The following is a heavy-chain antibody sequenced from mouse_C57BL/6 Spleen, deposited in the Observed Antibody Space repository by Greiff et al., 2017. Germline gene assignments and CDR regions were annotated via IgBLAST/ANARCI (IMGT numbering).Heavy chain of an antibody. Sequence: QVQLQQSGAELVMPGASVKLSCKASGYTFTSYWMHWVKQRPGQGLEWIGEIDPSDSYTNYNQKFKGKSTLTVDKSSSTAYMQLSSLTSEDSAVYYCASLDSSGYYWGQGTTLTVSS. D-gene: IGHD3-2*02. CDR2: IDPSDSYT. CDR3: ASLDSSGYY. J-gene: IGHJ2*01. CDR1: GYTFTSYW. V-gene: IGHV1-69*01.